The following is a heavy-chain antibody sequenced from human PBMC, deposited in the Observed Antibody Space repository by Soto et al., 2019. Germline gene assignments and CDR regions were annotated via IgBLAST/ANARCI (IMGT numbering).Heavy chain of an antibody. D-gene: IGHD3-16*01. J-gene: IGHJ4*02. CDR2: ISGDASST. V-gene: IGHV3-74*01. CDR3: TGGGTRTTSWGLFDS. Sequence: EVKVVESGGGLVQPGGSLRLSCAASGFTFSDNWMHWVRQPPGKGPVWVSRISGDASSTSYADSVKGRFTISRDSAKNTVYLQMDSLRVEDTAVYYCTGGGTRTTSWGLFDSWGQGTLVTVSS. CDR1: GFTFSDNW.